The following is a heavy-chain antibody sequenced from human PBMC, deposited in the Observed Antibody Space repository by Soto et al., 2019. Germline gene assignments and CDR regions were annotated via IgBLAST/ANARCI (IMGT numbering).Heavy chain of an antibody. Sequence: QVQLVQSGAEVKKPGASVKVSCKASGYAFTSYYMHWVRQAPGQGLEWMGIINPSGGGTTYAQKFQGRFTMTRDTSTSTVYMELSSLTCEAAALYCCTRGGGGWYGTPYWGQGTLVIVSS. CDR3: TRGGGGWYGTPY. V-gene: IGHV1-46*03. D-gene: IGHD6-19*01. CDR2: INPSGGGT. CDR1: GYAFTSYY. J-gene: IGHJ4*02.